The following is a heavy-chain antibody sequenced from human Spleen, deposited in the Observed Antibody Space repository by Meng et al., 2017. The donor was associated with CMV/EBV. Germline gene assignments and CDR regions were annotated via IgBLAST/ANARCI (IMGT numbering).Heavy chain of an antibody. CDR3: ARGGVVVVAATLPYYFDY. CDR2: IYSGGST. J-gene: IGHJ4*02. Sequence: GGSLRLSCAASGFTVSSNYMSWVRQAPGKGLEWVSVIYSGGSTYYADSVKGRFTISRDNAKNSLYLQMNSLRAEDTALYHCARGGVVVVAATLPYYFDYWGQGTLVTVSS. V-gene: IGHV3-53*01. CDR1: GFTVSSNY. D-gene: IGHD2-15*01.